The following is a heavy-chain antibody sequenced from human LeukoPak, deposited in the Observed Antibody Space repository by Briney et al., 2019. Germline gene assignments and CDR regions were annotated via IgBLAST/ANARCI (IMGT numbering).Heavy chain of an antibody. D-gene: IGHD4-17*01. J-gene: IGHJ4*02. Sequence: PSQTLSLTCAVSGGSISSGGYSWSWIRQPPGKGLEWIGYIYYSGNTYYNPSLKSRVTISVDTSKNQFSLKLSSVTAADTAVYYCARVVTNYGDYYYFDYWGQGTLVTVSS. V-gene: IGHV4-30-4*07. CDR3: ARVVTNYGDYYYFDY. CDR1: GGSISSGGYS. CDR2: IYYSGNT.